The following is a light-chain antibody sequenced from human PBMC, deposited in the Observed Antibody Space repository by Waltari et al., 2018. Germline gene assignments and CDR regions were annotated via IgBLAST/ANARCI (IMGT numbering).Light chain of an antibody. V-gene: IGLV2-14*01. CDR1: ISDIGVYNF. CDR3: SSYTSGTTSLV. CDR2: DVT. Sequence: QSALAQPASLSGSPGQSITISCPGSISDIGVYNFVSCYQHSPGKPPKLIIYDVTKRPSGLSDRFSGSKSGNTASLTISGLQAEDEADYYCSSYTSGTTSLVFGTGTKVTVL. J-gene: IGLJ1*01.